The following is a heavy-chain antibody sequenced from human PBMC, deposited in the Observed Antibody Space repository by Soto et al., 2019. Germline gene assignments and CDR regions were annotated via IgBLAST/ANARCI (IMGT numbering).Heavy chain of an antibody. CDR3: ARHIAVSGTRGFDF. V-gene: IGHV4-4*02. D-gene: IGHD6-19*01. Sequence: QVQLQESGPGLMKPSGTLSLTCAVSGGSISTNWGSWVRQPPGKGLECIGEIYHSGRTNYNPSLENRVTMSVDKSQNPISLILKSVTAEDTAVYYCARHIAVSGTRGFDFWGQGTLVTVSS. J-gene: IGHJ4*02. CDR2: IYHSGRT. CDR1: GGSISTNW.